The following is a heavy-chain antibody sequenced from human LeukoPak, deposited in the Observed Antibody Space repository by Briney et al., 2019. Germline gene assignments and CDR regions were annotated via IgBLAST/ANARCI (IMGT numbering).Heavy chain of an antibody. CDR2: ISAYNGNT. J-gene: IGHJ4*02. CDR1: GYTFTSYG. Sequence: GASVKVSCKASGYTFTSYGISWVRQAPGQGLEWMGWISAYNGNTNYAQKLQGRVTMTTDTSTSTAYMELRSLRSDDTAVYYCARGHYNYDSSGYPYFDYWGQGTLVTVSS. V-gene: IGHV1-18*01. CDR3: ARGHYNYDSSGYPYFDY. D-gene: IGHD3-22*01.